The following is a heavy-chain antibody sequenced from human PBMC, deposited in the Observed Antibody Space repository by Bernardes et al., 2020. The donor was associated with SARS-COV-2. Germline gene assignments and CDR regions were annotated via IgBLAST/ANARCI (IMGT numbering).Heavy chain of an antibody. CDR2: IKGDGSQR. Sequence: VGSLRLSCAASGFTFSSYWMSWVRQAPGKGLEWVANIKGDGSQRSSVDSVRGRFTISRDNSRNTVHLQMDSLRKEDTALYYCATERQSLTVFGVGHDAFDFWGQGTMVTVSS. V-gene: IGHV3-7*03. J-gene: IGHJ3*01. D-gene: IGHD3-3*01. CDR3: ATERQSLTVFGVGHDAFDF. CDR1: GFTFSSYW.